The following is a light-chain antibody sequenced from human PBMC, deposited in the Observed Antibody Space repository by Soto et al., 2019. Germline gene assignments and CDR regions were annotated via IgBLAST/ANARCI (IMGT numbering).Light chain of an antibody. CDR1: SSNIGAGHD. CDR2: GNG. V-gene: IGLV1-40*01. Sequence: QAVVTQPPSVSGAPGQGVTISCTGSSSNIGAGHDVHWYQQLPGTAPKLLIYGNGNRPSGVPDRFSGSKSGTSASLAITGLQAEDEADYYCQSYDSSLSGSEVFGTGTKLTVL. J-gene: IGLJ1*01. CDR3: QSYDSSLSGSEV.